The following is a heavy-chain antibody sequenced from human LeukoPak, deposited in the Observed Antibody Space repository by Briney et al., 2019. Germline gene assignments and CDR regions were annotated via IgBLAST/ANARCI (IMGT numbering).Heavy chain of an antibody. CDR2: INTDGSST. Sequence: GGSLRLSCAASGFTFSSYWMHWVRQAPGKGLVWVSRINTDGSSTSYADSVKGRFTISRDNAKNTLYLQMNSLRAEDTAVYYCARVREKSDIVVVPAALGYWGQGTLVTVSS. D-gene: IGHD2-2*01. J-gene: IGHJ4*02. CDR3: ARVREKSDIVVVPAALGY. CDR1: GFTFSSYW. V-gene: IGHV3-74*01.